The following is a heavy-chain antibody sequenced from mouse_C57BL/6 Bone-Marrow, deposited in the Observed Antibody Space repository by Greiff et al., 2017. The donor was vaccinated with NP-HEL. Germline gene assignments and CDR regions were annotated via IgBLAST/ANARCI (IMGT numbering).Heavy chain of an antibody. CDR1: GYAFSSSW. V-gene: IGHV1-82*01. D-gene: IGHD2-4*01. CDR3: ANDYDYFDY. Sequence: VQLQESGPELVKPGASVKISCKASGYAFSSSWMNWVKQRPGKGLEWIGRIYPGDGDTNYNGKFKGKATLTADKSSSTAYMQLSSLTSEDSAVYFCANDYDYFDYWGQGTTLTVSS. CDR2: IYPGDGDT. J-gene: IGHJ2*01.